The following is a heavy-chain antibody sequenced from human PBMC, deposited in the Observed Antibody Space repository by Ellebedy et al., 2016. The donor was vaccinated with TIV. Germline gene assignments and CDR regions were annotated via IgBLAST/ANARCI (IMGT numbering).Heavy chain of an antibody. V-gene: IGHV3-13*04. CDR1: GFTFSNYA. D-gene: IGHD3-16*02. Sequence: GGSLRLXCEASGFTFSNYAMHWVRQAPRKGLEWVSAIGIAGDTYYVGSVRGRFTVSRENAKNSLYLQMNSLRAGDTAVYYCAKWGRFTSRTDYWGQGTLVTVSS. CDR3: AKWGRFTSRTDY. J-gene: IGHJ4*02. CDR2: IGIAGDT.